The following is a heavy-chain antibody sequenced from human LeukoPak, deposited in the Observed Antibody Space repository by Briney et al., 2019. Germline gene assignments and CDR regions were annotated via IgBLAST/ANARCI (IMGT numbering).Heavy chain of an antibody. CDR1: GGTFSSYA. J-gene: IGHJ4*02. CDR3: AREWELPRGPYYFDY. Sequence: ASVKVSCKASGGTFSSYAISWVRQAPGQGLEWMGRIIPILGIANYAQKFQGRVTITVDKSTSTAYMELSSLRSEDTAVYYCAREWELPRGPYYFDYWGQGTLVTVSS. V-gene: IGHV1-69*04. D-gene: IGHD1-26*01. CDR2: IIPILGIA.